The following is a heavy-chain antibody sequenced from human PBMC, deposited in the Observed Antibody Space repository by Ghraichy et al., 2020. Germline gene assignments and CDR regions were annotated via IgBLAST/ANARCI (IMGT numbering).Heavy chain of an antibody. V-gene: IGHV3-73*01. J-gene: IGHJ6*03. CDR3: TRHRYCSSTSCPPMDV. D-gene: IGHD2-2*01. CDR1: GFTFSGSA. CDR2: IRSKANSYAT. Sequence: GGSLRLSCAASGFTFSGSAMHWVRQASGKGLEWVGRIRSKANSYATAYAASVKGRFTISRDDSKNTAYLQMNSLKTEDTAVYYCTRHRYCSSTSCPPMDVWGKGTTVTVSS.